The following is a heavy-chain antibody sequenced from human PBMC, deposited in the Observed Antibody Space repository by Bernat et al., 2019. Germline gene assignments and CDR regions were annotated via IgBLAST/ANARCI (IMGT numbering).Heavy chain of an antibody. CDR1: GGSFSGYY. Sequence: QVQLQQWGAGLLKPSETLSLTCAVYGGSFSGYYWSWIRQPPGKGLEWIGEINHSESTNYKQSLKSRVTISVDTSKNQFSLKLSSVTAADTAVYYCARSGYSGYVDRYWGQGTLVTVSS. CDR3: ARSGYSGYVDRY. J-gene: IGHJ4*02. V-gene: IGHV4-34*01. CDR2: INHSEST. D-gene: IGHD5-12*01.